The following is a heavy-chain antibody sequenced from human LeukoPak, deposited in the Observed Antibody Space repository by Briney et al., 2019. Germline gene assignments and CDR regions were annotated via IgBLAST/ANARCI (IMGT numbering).Heavy chain of an antibody. J-gene: IGHJ4*02. CDR1: GFTFSNHA. CDR2: ISSNGANT. D-gene: IGHD3-22*01. V-gene: IGHV3-64*01. CDR3: ARREEFYDSSGYRRLDS. Sequence: GGSLRLSCAASGFTFSNHAMHWVRQAPGKALEYVAVISSNGANTFHAKSLNDRFTISRDNSKNILYLQMGSLRAEDMAVYYCARREEFYDSSGYRRLDSWGQGTLVVVSS.